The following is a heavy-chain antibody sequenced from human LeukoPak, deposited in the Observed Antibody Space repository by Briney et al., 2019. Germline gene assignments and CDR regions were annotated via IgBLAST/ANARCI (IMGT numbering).Heavy chain of an antibody. J-gene: IGHJ4*02. CDR1: GGSVRSDSYY. CDR3: ARVPSIAAAGTSLDY. V-gene: IGHV4-61*01. Sequence: SETLSLTCTVSGGSVRSDSYYWSWIRQPPGKGLEWIGYVYYSGSTNYNPSLKSRVTISVDTSKNQFSLKLSSVTAADTAAYYCARVPSIAAAGTSLDYWGQGTLVTVSS. CDR2: VYYSGST. D-gene: IGHD6-13*01.